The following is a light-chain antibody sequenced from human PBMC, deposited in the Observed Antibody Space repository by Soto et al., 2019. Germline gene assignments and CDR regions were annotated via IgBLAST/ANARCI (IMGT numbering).Light chain of an antibody. CDR3: QQYGISPST. CDR2: GTS. Sequence: EIVLTQSPGTLSLSPGETATLSCRASQRVSSSYVAWYQQKPGQAPRLLLYGTSTRATGIPDRFSGSGSGTDFTLTISRLEPEDFAVYSCQQYGISPSTFGQGPKVEIK. J-gene: IGKJ1*01. CDR1: QRVSSSY. V-gene: IGKV3-20*01.